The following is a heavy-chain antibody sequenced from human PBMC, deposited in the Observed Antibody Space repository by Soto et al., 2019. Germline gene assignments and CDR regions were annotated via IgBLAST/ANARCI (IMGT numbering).Heavy chain of an antibody. CDR2: VYPSDSDV. J-gene: IGHJ4*02. CDR3: TKGATRPFDS. CDR1: GYRFSSSW. D-gene: IGHD3-16*01. V-gene: IGHV5-51*01. Sequence: VESVKISCHGTGYRFSSSWIGWGRQKPGKGLEWLGNVYPSDSDVRYSPAFEGQVTISADNSINTAYLQLLNLKASDTAIYYCTKGATRPFDSWGQGTGVTVSS.